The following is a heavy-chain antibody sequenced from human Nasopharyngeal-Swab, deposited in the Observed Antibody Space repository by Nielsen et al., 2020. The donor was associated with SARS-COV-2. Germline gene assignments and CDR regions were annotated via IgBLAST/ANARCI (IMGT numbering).Heavy chain of an antibody. CDR3: AKDLSYDSSGYYDY. Sequence: GESLKISCAASGFTFSSYAMSWVRQAPGKGLEWVSSFSGSGGTTYYTDAVEGRFTFSRDNSKNTLYLQMNSLRAEDTAVYYCAKDLSYDSSGYYDYWGQGTLVTVSS. J-gene: IGHJ4*02. V-gene: IGHV3-23*01. D-gene: IGHD3-22*01. CDR2: FSGSGGTT. CDR1: GFTFSSYA.